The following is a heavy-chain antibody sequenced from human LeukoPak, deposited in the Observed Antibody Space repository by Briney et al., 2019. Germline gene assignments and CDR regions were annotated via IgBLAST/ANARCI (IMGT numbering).Heavy chain of an antibody. D-gene: IGHD3-22*01. CDR1: GFTFSSYA. CDR2: ISGSGGST. J-gene: IGHJ4*02. V-gene: IGHV3-23*01. CDR3: AKDPTMIVVVIPDY. Sequence: GGSLRLSCAASGFTFSSYAMSWVRQAPGKGLELVSAISGSGGSTYYADSVKGRFTISRDNSKNTLYLQMNSLRAEDTAVYYCAKDPTMIVVVIPDYWGQGTLVTVSS.